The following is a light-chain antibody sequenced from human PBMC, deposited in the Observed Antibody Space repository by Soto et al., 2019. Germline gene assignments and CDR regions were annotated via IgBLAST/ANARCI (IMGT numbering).Light chain of an antibody. CDR2: GAS. J-gene: IGKJ1*01. Sequence: EIVMTQSPASLSVSPGERATLSCRASQSIRGNLAWYQQKPGQAPRLLIYGASTRATGNPARISGSGSGTEFTLTISSLQSEDFAVYYCQQYNNWPRTFGQGTKVDIK. V-gene: IGKV3-15*01. CDR3: QQYNNWPRT. CDR1: QSIRGN.